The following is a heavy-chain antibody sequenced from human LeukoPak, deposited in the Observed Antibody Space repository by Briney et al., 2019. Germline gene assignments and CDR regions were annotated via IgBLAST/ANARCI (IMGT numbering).Heavy chain of an antibody. J-gene: IGHJ5*02. Sequence: PSETLSLTCTVSGGSISSSSHYWGWMRQPPGKGREWIGSIYSSGNTFYNSSLKSRVTISADTSKNQFSLRLSSVTAADTAVYYCARRDYGVPFDPWGQGALVTVSS. CDR3: ARRDYGVPFDP. D-gene: IGHD4-17*01. V-gene: IGHV4-39*01. CDR2: IYSSGNT. CDR1: GGSISSSSHY.